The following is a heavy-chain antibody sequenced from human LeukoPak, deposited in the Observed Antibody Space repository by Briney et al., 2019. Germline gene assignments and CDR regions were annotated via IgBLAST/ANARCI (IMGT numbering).Heavy chain of an antibody. D-gene: IGHD3-22*01. CDR2: ISGDGAGT. V-gene: IGHV3-23*01. CDR1: GFTFSSCA. J-gene: IGHJ3*02. CDR3: ARDLHTVGYYDSSGYSTGAFDI. Sequence: GGSLRLSCAASGFTFSSCAMSWVRQAPGKGLEWVSGISGDGAGTYYADSVKGRFTISRDNSKNTLYLQMNSLRAEDTAVYYCARDLHTVGYYDSSGYSTGAFDIWGQGTMVTVSS.